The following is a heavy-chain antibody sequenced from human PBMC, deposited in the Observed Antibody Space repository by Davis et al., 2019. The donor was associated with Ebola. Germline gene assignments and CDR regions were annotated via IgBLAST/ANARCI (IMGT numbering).Heavy chain of an antibody. J-gene: IGHJ4*02. Sequence: PGGSLRLSCEGSGFTFSNSNMNWVRQAPGKGLEWVSSISSSSSFSFYADSVKGRFVISRDNAKKSLYLQMNSLRVEDTAVYYCGRYSGTYRDYWGQGTLVTVSS. CDR2: ISSSSSFS. V-gene: IGHV3-21*01. CDR1: GFTFSNSN. D-gene: IGHD1-26*01. CDR3: GRYSGTYRDY.